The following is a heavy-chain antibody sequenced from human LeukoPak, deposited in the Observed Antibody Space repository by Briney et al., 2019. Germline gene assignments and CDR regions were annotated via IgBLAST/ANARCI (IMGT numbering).Heavy chain of an antibody. CDR3: TTDPLLGM. CDR2: IKGKIDGGTA. CDR1: GFIFSNAW. V-gene: IGHV3-15*01. D-gene: IGHD3-3*01. J-gene: IGHJ4*02. Sequence: GGSLRLSCAASGFIFSNAWMNWVRQAPGKGREWVGRIKGKIDGGTADYAAPVKGRFTISRDDSKDTLYMQMSSLKIEDTAVYYCTTDPLLGMGGQGTLVTVSS.